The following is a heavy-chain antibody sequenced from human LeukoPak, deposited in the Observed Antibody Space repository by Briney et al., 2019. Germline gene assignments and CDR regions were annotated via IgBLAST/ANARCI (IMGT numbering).Heavy chain of an antibody. CDR2: ISYDGSNK. CDR1: GFTFSSYG. V-gene: IGHV3-30*18. CDR3: AKEYCSSTSCLSYYYYYYGMDV. D-gene: IGHD2-2*01. Sequence: GRSLRLSCAASGFTFSSYGMHWVRQAPGKGLEWVAVISYDGSNKYYADSVKGRFTISRDNSKNTLYLQMKSLRAEDTAVYHCAKEYCSSTSCLSYYYYYYGMDVWGQGTTVTVSS. J-gene: IGHJ6*02.